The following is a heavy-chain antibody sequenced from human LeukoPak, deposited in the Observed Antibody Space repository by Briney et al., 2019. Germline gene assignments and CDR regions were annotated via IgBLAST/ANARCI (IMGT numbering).Heavy chain of an antibody. CDR3: AKDFRIGYSAHFDY. Sequence: HAGGSLRLSCVGSGFTFRSHAMSWVRQAPEKGLEFVSGIYENGGTTYYADSVKGRFSIFRDNSKNTLYLQMDSLRGEDTAVYYCAKDFRIGYSAHFDYWGQGALVTVSS. D-gene: IGHD2-21*01. V-gene: IGHV3-23*01. CDR2: IYENGGTT. J-gene: IGHJ4*02. CDR1: GFTFRSHA.